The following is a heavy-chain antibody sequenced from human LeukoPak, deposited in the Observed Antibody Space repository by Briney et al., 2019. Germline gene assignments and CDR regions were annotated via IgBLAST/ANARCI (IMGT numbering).Heavy chain of an antibody. V-gene: IGHV4-59*01. CDR1: GGSISSYY. D-gene: IGHD2-2*01. CDR3: ARDPTCPSCHYYYGMDV. CDR2: IYYSGST. Sequence: PSETLSLTCTVSGGSISSYYWSWIRQPPGKGLEWIGYIYYSGSTNYNPSLKSRVTISVDTSKNQFSLKLSSVTAADTAVYYCARDPTCPSCHYYYGMDVWGQGTTVTVSS. J-gene: IGHJ6*02.